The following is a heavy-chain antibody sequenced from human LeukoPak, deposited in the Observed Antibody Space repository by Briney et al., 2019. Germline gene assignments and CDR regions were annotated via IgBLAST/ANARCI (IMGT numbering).Heavy chain of an antibody. Sequence: SETLSLTCAVHGGSFSGYLWSWIRQPPGKGLEYIGEINHSGYTTYNPSLKSRVTISVDTSKNQFSLNMISVTAADTAVYYCARHEFDSSSAAFDSWGQGTMVIVSS. CDR2: INHSGYT. D-gene: IGHD6-6*01. CDR3: ARHEFDSSSAAFDS. J-gene: IGHJ3*01. V-gene: IGHV4-34*01. CDR1: GGSFSGYL.